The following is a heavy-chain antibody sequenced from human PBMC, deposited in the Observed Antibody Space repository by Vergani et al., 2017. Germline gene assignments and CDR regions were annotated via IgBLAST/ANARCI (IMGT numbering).Heavy chain of an antibody. Sequence: QVQLVQSGAEVKKPGASVKVSCKASGYTFTGYYMHWVRQAPGQGLEWMGWINPNSGGTNYAQKFQGRVTMTRDTSISTAYMELSRLRSDDTAVYYCARSGDISGYHNWFDPWGQGTLVTVSS. J-gene: IGHJ5*02. CDR1: GYTFTGYY. CDR3: ARSGDISGYHNWFDP. CDR2: INPNSGGT. D-gene: IGHD3-22*01. V-gene: IGHV1-2*02.